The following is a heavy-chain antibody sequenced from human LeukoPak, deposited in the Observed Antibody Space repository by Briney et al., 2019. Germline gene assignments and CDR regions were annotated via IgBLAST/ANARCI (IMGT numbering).Heavy chain of an antibody. J-gene: IGHJ5*02. Sequence: PSETLSLTCTVSGAAISDYFWSWIRQPAGKDLEWIGRISTTGSTYFNPSLQSRVRMSVDSSKTHFSLKLSSVTAADTAVYYCARAEPYDYVWGSYQSWGQGTLVTVSS. CDR3: ARAEPYDYVWGSYQS. CDR1: GAAISDYF. CDR2: ISTTGST. V-gene: IGHV4-4*07. D-gene: IGHD3-16*02.